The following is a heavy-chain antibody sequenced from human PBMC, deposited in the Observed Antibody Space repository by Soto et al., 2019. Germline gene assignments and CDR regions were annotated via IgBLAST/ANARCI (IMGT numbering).Heavy chain of an antibody. CDR1: GYTFTSYV. CDR2: ISAYNGNT. Sequence: ASVKVSCKASGYTFTSYVISWVRQAPGQGLEWMGWISAYNGNTNYAQKLQGRVTMTADTSTSTAYMELRSLRSDDTAVYYCARNPESYYDFWSGSNPFYYYYYGMDGWGQGTTVTVSS. D-gene: IGHD3-3*01. CDR3: ARNPESYYDFWSGSNPFYYYYYGMDG. V-gene: IGHV1-18*01. J-gene: IGHJ6*02.